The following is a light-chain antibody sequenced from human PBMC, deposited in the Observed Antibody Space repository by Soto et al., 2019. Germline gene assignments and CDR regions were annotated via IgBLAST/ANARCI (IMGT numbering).Light chain of an antibody. J-gene: IGKJ5*01. V-gene: IGKV3-15*01. CDR2: DAS. CDR3: QQYNSWPPIT. Sequence: EIVLTHSPDTLSLPPGERATLSGSASQSISSYLAWYQQKPGQAPRLLIYDASTRATGIPDRFSGGGSGTEFTLTISSLQSEDFVVYYCQQYNSWPPITFGQGTRLEIK. CDR1: QSISSY.